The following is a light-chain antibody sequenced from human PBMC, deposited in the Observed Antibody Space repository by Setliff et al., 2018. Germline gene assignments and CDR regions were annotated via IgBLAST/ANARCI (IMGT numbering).Light chain of an antibody. CDR3: SSYTSSSTGDV. Sequence: QSVLTQPASVSGSPGQSITISCTGTSSDVGGYNYVSWYQQHPGKAPKLMIYDVSNRPSGVSNRFSGSKSGNTASLTISGLQAEDEADYYCSSYTSSSTGDVFGTGTKVTV. J-gene: IGLJ1*01. V-gene: IGLV2-14*01. CDR1: SSDVGGYNY. CDR2: DVS.